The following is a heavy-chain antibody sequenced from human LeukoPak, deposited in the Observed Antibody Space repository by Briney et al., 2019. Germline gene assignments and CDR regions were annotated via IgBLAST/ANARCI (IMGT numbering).Heavy chain of an antibody. J-gene: IGHJ4*02. CDR2: IDGTISSII. V-gene: IGHV3-48*01. CDR3: ARVSTIEVRH. D-gene: IGHD6-19*01. CDR1: GGSISSYY. Sequence: ETLSLTCTVSGGSISSYYWSWIRQPPGKGLEWVSYIDGTISSIIYYADSVKGRFTISRDSAKNSLYLQMNNLRAEDTAIYYCARVSTIEVRHWGQGTLVTVSS.